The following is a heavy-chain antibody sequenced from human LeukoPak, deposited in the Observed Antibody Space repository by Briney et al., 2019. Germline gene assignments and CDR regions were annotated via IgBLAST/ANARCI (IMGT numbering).Heavy chain of an antibody. D-gene: IGHD2-21*01. CDR3: AKDLNTVVMQYFDS. J-gene: IGHJ4*02. Sequence: PGGSLRLSCTGSGFPFSSYGMHWVRQTPGRDVEGVAFMRNDGKTEYYADSVKGRFTIAREDSHSTVHLHMKDLRPDDAAVYFCAKDLNTVVMQYFDSWGQGTVVSVSS. V-gene: IGHV3-30*02. CDR2: MRNDGKTE. CDR1: GFPFSSYG.